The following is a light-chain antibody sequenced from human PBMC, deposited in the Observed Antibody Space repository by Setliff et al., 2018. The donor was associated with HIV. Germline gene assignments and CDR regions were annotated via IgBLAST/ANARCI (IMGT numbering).Light chain of an antibody. CDR3: QSYDSRLRGI. J-gene: IGLJ2*01. CDR2: GNS. V-gene: IGLV1-40*01. CDR1: SSNIGGGYD. Sequence: APGQSVTTSCTGNSSNIGGGYDVHWYQQFPRTAPKLIIFGNSNRPSGVPDRFSGSKSGTSASLAITGLQAEDEADYYCQSYDSRLRGIFGGGTKVTVL.